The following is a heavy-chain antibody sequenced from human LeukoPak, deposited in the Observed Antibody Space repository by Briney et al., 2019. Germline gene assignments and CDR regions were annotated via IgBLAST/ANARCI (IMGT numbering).Heavy chain of an antibody. D-gene: IGHD4-17*01. CDR1: GFTFSSYS. J-gene: IGHJ4*02. CDR3: ARANGDSADY. CDR2: ISSSSSTI. V-gene: IGHV3-48*01. Sequence: PGGSLRLSCAASGFTFSSYSMNWVRQAPGKRLEWVSYISSSSSTIYYADSVKGRFTISRDNAKNSLYLQMNSLRAEDTAVYYCARANGDSADYWGQGTLVTVSS.